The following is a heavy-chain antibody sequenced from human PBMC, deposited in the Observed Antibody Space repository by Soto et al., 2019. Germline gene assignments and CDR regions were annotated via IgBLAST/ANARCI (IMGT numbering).Heavy chain of an antibody. Sequence: PSETLSLTCTVSGGSITTYHRSWIRQRPGKGLEWIGYTYYSGSTNYNPSLKSRVTISIDTSKNQFSLKLNSVTAADTAVYYCARVDIFGVYVCMDVWGQGTLVTVSS. CDR1: GGSITTYH. J-gene: IGHJ6*02. D-gene: IGHD3-9*01. CDR2: TYYSGST. CDR3: ARVDIFGVYVCMDV. V-gene: IGHV4-59*01.